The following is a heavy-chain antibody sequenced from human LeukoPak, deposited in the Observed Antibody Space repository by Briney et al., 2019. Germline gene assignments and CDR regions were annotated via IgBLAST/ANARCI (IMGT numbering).Heavy chain of an antibody. CDR2: ISSSSTI. J-gene: IGHJ4*02. Sequence: TGGSLGLSCAASGFTFSSYRMNWVRQAPGKGLEWVSYISSSSTIYYADSVKGRFTISRDNAKNSLYLQMNSLRDEDTAVYYCARGGYNFEYFDYWGQGTLVTVSS. V-gene: IGHV3-48*02. CDR1: GFTFSSYR. CDR3: ARGGYNFEYFDY. D-gene: IGHD5-12*01.